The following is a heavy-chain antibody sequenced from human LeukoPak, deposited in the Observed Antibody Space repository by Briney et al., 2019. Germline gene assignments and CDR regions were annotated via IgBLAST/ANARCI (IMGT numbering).Heavy chain of an antibody. Sequence: GGSLRLSCAASGFTVSSNYMSWVRQAPGKGLEWASVIYSGGSTYYADSVKGRFTISRDNSKNTLYLQMNSLRAEDTAVYYCAREAPLYSGTAFDIWGQGTLVSVSS. CDR2: IYSGGST. D-gene: IGHD2-21*01. CDR3: AREAPLYSGTAFDI. J-gene: IGHJ3*02. V-gene: IGHV3-66*01. CDR1: GFTVSSNY.